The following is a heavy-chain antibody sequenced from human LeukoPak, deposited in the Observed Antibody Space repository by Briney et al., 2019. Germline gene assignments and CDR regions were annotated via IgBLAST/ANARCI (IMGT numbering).Heavy chain of an antibody. V-gene: IGHV3-11*01. D-gene: IGHD5-12*01. J-gene: IGHJ4*02. Sequence: GGSLRLSCAASGFTFSDYYMSWIRQAPGKGLGWVAYITSSGDDIYYADSVKGRFTISRDNAKNALFLRMSSLRVEDTATYYCASDIVATSGDFWGQGTLVSVSS. CDR1: GFTFSDYY. CDR2: ITSSGDDI. CDR3: ASDIVATSGDF.